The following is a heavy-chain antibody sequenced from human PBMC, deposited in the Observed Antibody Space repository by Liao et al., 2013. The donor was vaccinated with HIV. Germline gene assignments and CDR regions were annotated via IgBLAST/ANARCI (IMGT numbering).Heavy chain of an antibody. CDR3: AREGPWGFWYFDL. CDR2: IYTSGST. CDR1: GGSISSGSYY. V-gene: IGHV4-61*02. D-gene: IGHD7-27*01. Sequence: QVQLQESGPGLVKPSQTLSLTCTVSGGSISSGSYYWSWIRQPAGKGLEWIGRIYTSGSTNYNPSLKSRVTISVDTSKNQFSLKLSSVTAADTAVYYCAREGPWGFWYFDLWGRGTLVTVSS. J-gene: IGHJ2*01.